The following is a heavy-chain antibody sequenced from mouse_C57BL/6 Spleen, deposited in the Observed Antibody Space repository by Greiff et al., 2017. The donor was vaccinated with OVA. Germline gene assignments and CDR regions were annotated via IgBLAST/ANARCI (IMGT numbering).Heavy chain of an antibody. V-gene: IGHV1-55*01. D-gene: IGHD1-1*01. Sequence: VQLQQPGAELVKPGASVKMSCKASGYTFTSYWITWVKQRPGQGLEWIGDIYPGSGSTSYNEKFKSKATLTVDTSSSTAYMQLRSLTSEDSAVYYCARKGFTTVEACWGKGALVTVDA. CDR2: IYPGSGST. CDR1: GYTFTSYW. CDR3: ARKGFTTVEAC. J-gene: IGHJ3*01.